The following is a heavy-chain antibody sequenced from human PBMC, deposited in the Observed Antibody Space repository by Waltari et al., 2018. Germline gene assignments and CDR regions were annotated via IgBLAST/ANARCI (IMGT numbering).Heavy chain of an antibody. CDR3: ARARWREDFYY. D-gene: IGHD1-26*01. J-gene: IGHJ4*02. CDR1: GYTFNDWY. CDR2: ISPNSGGT. V-gene: IGHV1-2*06. Sequence: QVQLVQSGAEVKKTGASVKVSCKASGYTFNDWYRYWVRQAPGQGLEWMGRISPNSGGTNYAQKFQGRVTRTRDTSISTAYMELSRLTSDDTAVYYCARARWREDFYYWGQGTLVTVSS.